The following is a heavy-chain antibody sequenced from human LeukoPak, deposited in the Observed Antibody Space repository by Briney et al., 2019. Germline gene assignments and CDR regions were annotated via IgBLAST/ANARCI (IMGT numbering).Heavy chain of an antibody. CDR2: ISGSGGST. CDR3: AKDPPPYYYYYGMDV. Sequence: GGSLRLSCAASGFTFSNYAMNWVRQAPGKGLEWVSAISGSGGSTYYADSVKGRFTVSRDNSKNTLYLQMNSLRAEDTAVYYCAKDPPPYYYYYGMDVWGQGTTVTVSS. CDR1: GFTFSNYA. V-gene: IGHV3-23*01. J-gene: IGHJ6*02.